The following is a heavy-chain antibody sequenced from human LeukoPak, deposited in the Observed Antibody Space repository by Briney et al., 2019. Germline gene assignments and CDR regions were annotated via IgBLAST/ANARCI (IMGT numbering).Heavy chain of an antibody. CDR2: ISTYNGNT. CDR1: GYTFTSYG. J-gene: IGHJ4*02. CDR3: ARDSAQLLPADY. D-gene: IGHD2-2*01. V-gene: IGHV1-18*01. Sequence: GASVKVSCKASGYTFTSYGISWVRQAPGQGREWMGWISTYNGNTNYAQKLQGRVTMTTDTSTSTAYMELRSLRSDDTAVYYCARDSAQLLPADYWGQGTLVTVSS.